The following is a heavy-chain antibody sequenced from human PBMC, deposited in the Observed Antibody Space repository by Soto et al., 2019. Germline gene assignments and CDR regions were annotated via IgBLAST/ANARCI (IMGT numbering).Heavy chain of an antibody. CDR1: SGSISVTNVF. CDR2: IDYSGTA. V-gene: IGHV4-39*01. CDR3: ARITGRHLDY. D-gene: IGHD1-20*01. Sequence: SETLSLTCTVSSGSISVTNVFWGWVRQPPGKGLEWIGNIDYSGTAYFSPSLATRVTFHVDTSKNQFSLTLYSVTAADTAVYYCARITGRHLDYWGQGILVTVSS. J-gene: IGHJ4*02.